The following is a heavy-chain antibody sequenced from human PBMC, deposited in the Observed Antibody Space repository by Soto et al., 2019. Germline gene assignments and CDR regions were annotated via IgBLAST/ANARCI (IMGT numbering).Heavy chain of an antibody. J-gene: IGHJ4*02. V-gene: IGHV3-30*18. CDR3: AKDRAYDFWSGSCFYY. CDR2: ISYDGSNI. D-gene: IGHD3-3*01. Sequence: QVQLVESGGGGVQPGRSLRLSCAASGFPFSSYGMPWARQAPGKGLEWVAVISYDGSNIYYADSVKGRFTISRDNSKNTLYLQMNSLRAEDTAVYYCAKDRAYDFWSGSCFYYWGQGTLVTVSS. CDR1: GFPFSSYG.